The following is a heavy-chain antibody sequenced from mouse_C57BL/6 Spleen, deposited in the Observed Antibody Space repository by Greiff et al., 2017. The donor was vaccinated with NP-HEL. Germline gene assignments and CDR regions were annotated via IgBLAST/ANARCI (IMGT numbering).Heavy chain of an antibody. V-gene: IGHV1-55*01. CDR2: IYPGSGST. CDR1: GYTFTSYW. Sequence: VQLQQPGAELVKPGASVKMSCKASGYTFTSYWITWVKQRPGPGLEWIGDIYPGSGSTNYNEKFKSKATLTVDTSSSTAYMQLSSLTSEDSAVYYCAREGTYYDYDRSAMDYWGQGTSVTVSS. CDR3: AREGTYYDYDRSAMDY. J-gene: IGHJ4*01. D-gene: IGHD2-4*01.